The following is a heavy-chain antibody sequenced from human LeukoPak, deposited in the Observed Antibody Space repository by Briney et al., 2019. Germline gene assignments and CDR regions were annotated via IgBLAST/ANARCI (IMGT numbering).Heavy chain of an antibody. CDR2: VVGSGGRT. D-gene: IGHD3-22*01. CDR1: GFTFSSYA. V-gene: IGHV3-23*01. Sequence: GGSLRLSCAASGFTFSSYAMSWVRQAPGKGLEWVSAVVGSGGRTYYADSVKGRFTNSRDNSKNTLYLQMNSLSAEDTAVYYCAKGNYYDSSSYLYYFDYWGQGTLVTVSS. CDR3: AKGNYYDSSSYLYYFDY. J-gene: IGHJ4*02.